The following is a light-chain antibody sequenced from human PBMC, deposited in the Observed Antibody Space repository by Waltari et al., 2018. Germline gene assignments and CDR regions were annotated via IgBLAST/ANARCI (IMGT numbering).Light chain of an antibody. CDR3: ASYTSANTVL. V-gene: IGLV2-14*03. J-gene: IGLJ2*01. CDR1: RRHLGYSNF. CDR2: DVS. Sequence: QSGLTHPAYVSGSPGQSITISCTGTRRHLGYSNFASWYQQHPGKAPKLVIFDVSRWPSGVSHRFSGSKSGNTASLTISGLQAEDEAAYYCASYTSANTVLFGGGTKVTVL.